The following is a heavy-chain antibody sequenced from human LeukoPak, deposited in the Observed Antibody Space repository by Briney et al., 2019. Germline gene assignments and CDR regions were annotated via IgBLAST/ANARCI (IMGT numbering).Heavy chain of an antibody. J-gene: IGHJ3*02. Sequence: PGGSLRLSCAASGFTVSSNYMSGARQAPGKGLDWVSFIYRGGSTYYADSVKGRFTISRDNSKNTLYLQMNSLRAGDTAVYYCARDRYYDSSGSPSPDAFDIWGQGTMVTVSS. CDR1: GFTVSSNY. CDR2: IYRGGST. V-gene: IGHV3-66*01. CDR3: ARDRYYDSSGSPSPDAFDI. D-gene: IGHD3-22*01.